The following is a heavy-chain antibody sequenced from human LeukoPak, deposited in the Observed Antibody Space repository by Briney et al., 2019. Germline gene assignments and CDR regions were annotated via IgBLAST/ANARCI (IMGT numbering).Heavy chain of an antibody. CDR2: ISSSSSYI. J-gene: IGHJ4*02. V-gene: IGHV3-21*01. D-gene: IGHD6-19*01. CDR1: GFTFSSYS. Sequence: GGSLRLSCAASGFTFSSYSMNWVRQAPGKGLEWVSSISSSSSYIYYADSVKGRFTISRDNAKNSPYLQMNSLRAEDTAVYYCARRAVAAPPYYFDYWGQGTLVTVSS. CDR3: ARRAVAAPPYYFDY.